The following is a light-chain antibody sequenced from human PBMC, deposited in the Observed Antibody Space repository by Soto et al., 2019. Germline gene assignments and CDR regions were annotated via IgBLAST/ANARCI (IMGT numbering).Light chain of an antibody. CDR3: CSYAGSYTHV. CDR1: SSDVGTYNY. Sequence: QSVLTQPRSVSGSPGQSVTISCTGTSSDVGTYNYVSWYQQHPGKAPKLIIYDVTKWPSGVPDRFSGSKSGNTASLTISGLQAGDEADYYCCSYAGSYTHVFGTGTKVTVL. CDR2: DVT. J-gene: IGLJ1*01. V-gene: IGLV2-11*01.